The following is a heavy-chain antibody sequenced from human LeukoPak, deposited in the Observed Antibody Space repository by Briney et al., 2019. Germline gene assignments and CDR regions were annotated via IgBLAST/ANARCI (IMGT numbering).Heavy chain of an antibody. CDR3: ARVTAYGFDF. CDR1: GGSFRGYY. Sequence: SETLSLTCAVYGGSFRGYYWSWIRQPPGKGLEWIGEINHSGSTNYNPSLKSRVTISVDTSKNQFSLKLSSVTAADTAVYYCARVTAYGFDFWGHGTLVTVSS. V-gene: IGHV4-34*01. D-gene: IGHD3-16*02. CDR2: INHSGST. J-gene: IGHJ3*01.